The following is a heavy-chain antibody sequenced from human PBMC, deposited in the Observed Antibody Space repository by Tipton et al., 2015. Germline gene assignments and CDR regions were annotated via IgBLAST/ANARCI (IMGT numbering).Heavy chain of an antibody. CDR3: ARDLEHGMDV. Sequence: TLSLTCTVSGGSVSSGSYYWSWIPQPPGKGLEWIGYISFSDTTHYNPSLKSRITISLNTSKNQFSLKKSSVTAADTAVYFCARDLEHGMDVWGQGTPVTV. V-gene: IGHV4-61*01. CDR2: ISFSDTT. CDR1: GGSVSSGSYY. J-gene: IGHJ6*02.